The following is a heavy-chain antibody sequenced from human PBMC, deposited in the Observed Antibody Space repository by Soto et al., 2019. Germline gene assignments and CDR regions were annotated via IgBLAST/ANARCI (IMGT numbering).Heavy chain of an antibody. Sequence: PGGSLRLSCAASGFIFKMYWMHWVRQSPGKGLVWISRIYNDGTYSDYADSVRGRFTISRDNVNDTLYLQMNNLRAEDSALYYFTRGPGPIATGTGAYWGQGTQVTVSS. D-gene: IGHD3-10*01. CDR3: TRGPGPIATGTGAY. CDR2: IYNDGTYS. V-gene: IGHV3-74*01. J-gene: IGHJ4*02. CDR1: GFIFKMYW.